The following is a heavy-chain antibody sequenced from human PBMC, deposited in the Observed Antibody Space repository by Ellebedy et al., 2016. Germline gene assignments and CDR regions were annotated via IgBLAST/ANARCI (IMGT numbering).Heavy chain of an antibody. Sequence: ASVKVSCKASGYTFTSYGISWVRQAPGQGLEWLGIINPNGGNTSYAQKLQGRVTMTRDTSTSTVDMELRRLRSEDTAVYYCARALRFLEWLRNDAAMDVWGQGTTVTVSS. J-gene: IGHJ6*02. V-gene: IGHV1-46*04. CDR3: ARALRFLEWLRNDAAMDV. D-gene: IGHD3-3*01. CDR1: GYTFTSYG. CDR2: INPNGGNT.